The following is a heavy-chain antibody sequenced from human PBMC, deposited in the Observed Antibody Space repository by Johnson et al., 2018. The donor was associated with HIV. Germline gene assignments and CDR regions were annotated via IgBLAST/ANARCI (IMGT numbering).Heavy chain of an antibody. V-gene: IGHV3-30-3*01. J-gene: IGHJ3*02. CDR3: ARGGPYDSGIIDAFDI. CDR1: GLTFSDFA. Sequence: VQLVESGGGVVQPGKSLRLSCAASGLTFSDFAMHWVRQAPGKGLEWVAVTSYDGINKYYATSVKGRFTISRDNSKNTLYLQMKSLRAEDKAVYYCARGGPYDSGIIDAFDIWGQGTMVTVSS. D-gene: IGHD3-10*01. CDR2: TSYDGINK.